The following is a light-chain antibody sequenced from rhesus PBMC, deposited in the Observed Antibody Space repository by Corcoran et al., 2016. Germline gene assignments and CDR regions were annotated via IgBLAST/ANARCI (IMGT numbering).Light chain of an antibody. V-gene: IGKV1-74*01. J-gene: IGKJ2*01. CDR2: KAS. Sequence: DIQMTQSPSSLSASVGDRVTITCRASENVNNYFNWYQQQPGKAPKILIYKASTLQSGVPSRFRGSGSGTDYTFTISRLQPEDFATYYCQHGYGTPYSFGQGTKVEIK. CDR1: ENVNNY. CDR3: QHGYGTPYS.